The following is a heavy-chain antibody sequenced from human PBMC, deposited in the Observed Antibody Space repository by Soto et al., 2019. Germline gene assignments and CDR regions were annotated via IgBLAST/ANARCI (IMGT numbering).Heavy chain of an antibody. J-gene: IGHJ4*02. CDR1: GFTFSRSP. CDR3: ARPVVAGTPDY. CDR2: ISADGSSQ. Sequence: QVQLVESGGGEVQPGTSLRLSCAASGFTFSRSPMHWVRQAPGKGLDWVGLISADGSSQHYADSVRGRFIISRDNFRSTVSLQKDRLRAEDTAVYYCARPVVAGTPDYWGQGTLVSVSS. D-gene: IGHD2-15*01. V-gene: IGHV3-30-3*01.